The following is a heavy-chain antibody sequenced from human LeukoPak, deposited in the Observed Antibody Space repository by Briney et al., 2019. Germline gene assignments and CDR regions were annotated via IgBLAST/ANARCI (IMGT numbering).Heavy chain of an antibody. CDR3: AREVRSSSQYDAFDI. D-gene: IGHD6-6*01. CDR1: GYTFTGYY. J-gene: IGHJ3*02. V-gene: IGHV1-69*06. CDR2: IIPIFGTA. Sequence: ASVKVSCKASGYTFTGYYMHWVRQAPGQGLEWMGGIIPIFGTANYAQKFQGRVTITADKSTSTAYMELSSLRSEDTAVYYCAREVRSSSQYDAFDIWGQGTMVTVSS.